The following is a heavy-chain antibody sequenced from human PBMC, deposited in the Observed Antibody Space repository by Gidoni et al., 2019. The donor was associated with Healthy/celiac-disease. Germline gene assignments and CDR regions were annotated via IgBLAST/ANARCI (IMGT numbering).Heavy chain of an antibody. CDR3: ARPGDSSGYYNWFDP. CDR2: ISYSGST. V-gene: IGHV4-39*01. D-gene: IGHD3-22*01. Sequence: QLQLQESGPGLVKPSETLSLTCTVSGGSISSSSYYWGWIRQPPGKGLEWIGSISYSGSTYYNPSLKSRVTISVDTSKNQFSLKLSSVTAADTAVYYCARPGDSSGYYNWFDPWGQGTLVTVSS. CDR1: GGSISSSSYY. J-gene: IGHJ5*02.